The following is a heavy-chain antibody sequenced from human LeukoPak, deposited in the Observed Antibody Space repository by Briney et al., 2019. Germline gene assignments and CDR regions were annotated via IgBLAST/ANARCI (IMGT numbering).Heavy chain of an antibody. CDR3: AREHLYYYDSSGFDY. CDR1: GGSISSSSYY. J-gene: IGHJ4*02. V-gene: IGHV4-39*02. D-gene: IGHD3-22*01. CDR2: IYYSGST. Sequence: SETLSLTCTVSGGSISSSSYYWGWIRQPPGKGLEWIGSIYYSGSTYYNPSLKSRVTISVDTSKNQFSLKLSSVTAADTAVYYCAREHLYYYDSSGFDYWGQGTLSPSPQ.